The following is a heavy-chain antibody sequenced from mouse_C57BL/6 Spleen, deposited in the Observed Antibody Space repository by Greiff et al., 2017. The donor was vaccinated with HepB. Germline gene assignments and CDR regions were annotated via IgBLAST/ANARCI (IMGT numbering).Heavy chain of an antibody. CDR2: IHPNSGST. Sequence: VQLQQPGAELVKPGASVKLSCKASGYTFTSYWMHWVKQRPGQGLEWIGMIHPNSGSTNYNEKFKSKATLTVDKSSSTAYMQLSSLTSEDSAVYYCARPSSGYAMDYWGQGTSVTVSS. CDR3: ARPSSGYAMDY. J-gene: IGHJ4*01. D-gene: IGHD3-2*02. V-gene: IGHV1-64*01. CDR1: GYTFTSYW.